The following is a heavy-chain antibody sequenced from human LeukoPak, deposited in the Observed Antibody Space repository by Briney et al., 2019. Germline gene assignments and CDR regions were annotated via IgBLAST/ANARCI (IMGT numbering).Heavy chain of an antibody. V-gene: IGHV3-30*03. CDR3: ARLHYYDSSGFDY. J-gene: IGHJ4*02. D-gene: IGHD3-22*01. Sequence: PWGSLRLSCAASGFTFSSYGIHWVRQAPGKGLEWVAVISYDGSNKYYADSVKGRFTISRDNAKSSLYLQMNSLRAEDTAVYYCARLHYYDSSGFDYWGQGTLVTVSS. CDR1: GFTFSSYG. CDR2: ISYDGSNK.